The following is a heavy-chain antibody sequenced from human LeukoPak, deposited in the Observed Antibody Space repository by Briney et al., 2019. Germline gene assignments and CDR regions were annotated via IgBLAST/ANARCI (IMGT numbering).Heavy chain of an antibody. D-gene: IGHD3-9*01. V-gene: IGHV3-15*01. CDR2: IKSKADGGTT. J-gene: IGHJ6*02. CDR3: TTDYDILTGPAPYYYYGMDV. CDR1: GFTFSNAW. Sequence: GGSLRLSCAASGFTFSNAWMGWVRQAPGKGLEWVGRIKSKADGGTTDYAAPVKGRFTISRDDSKNTLYLQMNSLKTEDTAVYYCTTDYDILTGPAPYYYYGMDVWGQGTTVTVSS.